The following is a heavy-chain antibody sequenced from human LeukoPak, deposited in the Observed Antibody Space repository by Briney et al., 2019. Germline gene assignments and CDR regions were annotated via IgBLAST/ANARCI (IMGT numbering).Heavy chain of an antibody. CDR3: ARAQNLRYCSSTSCYHWFDP. V-gene: IGHV1-18*01. Sequence: ASVKVSCKASGYTFTSYAMNWVRQAPGQGLEWMGWISAYNGNTNYAQKLQGRVTMTTDTSTSTAYMELRSLRSDDTAVYYCARAQNLRYCSSTSCYHWFDPWGQGTLVTVSS. D-gene: IGHD2-2*01. J-gene: IGHJ5*02. CDR1: GYTFTSYA. CDR2: ISAYNGNT.